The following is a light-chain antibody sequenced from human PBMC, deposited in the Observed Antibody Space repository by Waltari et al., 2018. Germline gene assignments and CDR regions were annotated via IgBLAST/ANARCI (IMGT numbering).Light chain of an antibody. Sequence: QSALTQPASVSGSPGQSITISCTGTSSDLGAYNYVSWYQQHPGKAPKLMIFDVSNRPSGVSNRFSGSKSGNTASLTISGLQAEDEAGYYCSSYISSSTLELFGGGTSLTVL. CDR3: SSYISSSTLEL. V-gene: IGLV2-14*03. CDR1: SSDLGAYNY. CDR2: DVS. J-gene: IGLJ2*01.